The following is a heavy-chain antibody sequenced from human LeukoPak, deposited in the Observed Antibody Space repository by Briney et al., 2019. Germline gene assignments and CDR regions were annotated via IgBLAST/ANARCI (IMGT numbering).Heavy chain of an antibody. Sequence: SETLSLTCTVSGGSLVSHYWNWIRQPAGRGLEWIGRFYASGTTNTSPSLKSRVTMSVDTSKNQFSLKLSSVTAADTAVYYCARDGRLDGTVGHFDYWGQGALVTVSS. CDR1: GGSLVSHY. CDR2: FYASGTT. CDR3: ARDGRLDGTVGHFDY. V-gene: IGHV4-4*07. J-gene: IGHJ4*02. D-gene: IGHD4-23*01.